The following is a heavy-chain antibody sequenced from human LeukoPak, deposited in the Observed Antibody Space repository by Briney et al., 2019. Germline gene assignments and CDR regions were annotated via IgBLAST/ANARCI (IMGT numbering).Heavy chain of an antibody. CDR2: ISSSGSTI. V-gene: IGHV3-48*03. D-gene: IGHD4-17*01. J-gene: IGHJ4*02. Sequence: PGGSLRLSCAASGFTFSSYEMNWVRQAPRKGLEWVSYISSSGSTIYYADSVKGRFTISRDNAKNSLYLQMNSLRAEDTAVYYCARDLNYGDYEDYFDYWGQGTLVTVSS. CDR1: GFTFSSYE. CDR3: ARDLNYGDYEDYFDY.